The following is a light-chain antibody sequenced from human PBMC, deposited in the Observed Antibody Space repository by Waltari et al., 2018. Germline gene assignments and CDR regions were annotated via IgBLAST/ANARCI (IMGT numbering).Light chain of an antibody. J-gene: IGKJ2*01. V-gene: IGKV3-20*01. CDR2: GAS. Sequence: EIVLTQSPGTLSLSPGEGATLSCRASQSVTSNYLAWYQQNPGQVPRLLIHGASSRAPGIPDRFSGSGSGTDFTLTINRLEPEDFGIYYCQQYSNSPLTFGQGTKLEI. CDR3: QQYSNSPLT. CDR1: QSVTSNY.